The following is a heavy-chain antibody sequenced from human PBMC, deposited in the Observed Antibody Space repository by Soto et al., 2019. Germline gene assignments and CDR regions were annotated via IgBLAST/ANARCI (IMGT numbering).Heavy chain of an antibody. CDR3: ARHNSPRYCDSIPLHPNFEY. J-gene: IGHJ4*02. D-gene: IGHD3-9*01. Sequence: SETLSLTCAVSGGSISSGGYSWSWIRQPPGKGLEWIGYIYHSGSTYYNPSLKSRVTISVDRSKNQFSLKLSSVTAADTAVYYCARHNSPRYCDSIPLHPNFEYWGQGTLVIVSS. V-gene: IGHV4-30-2*01. CDR1: GGSISSGGYS. CDR2: IYHSGST.